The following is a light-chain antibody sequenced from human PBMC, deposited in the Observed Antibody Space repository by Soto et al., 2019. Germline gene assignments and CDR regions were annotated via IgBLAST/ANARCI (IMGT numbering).Light chain of an antibody. J-gene: IGKJ1*01. CDR2: GAS. CDR3: QQYHIWPSWT. CDR1: QSVSLS. Sequence: EIVLTQSPATLSVSLGDSATLSCRASQSVSLSLAWFQMRPGQPPRLLIYGASTRATDIPARFSGSGSGTDFTPTISSLQSEDFAVYFCQQYHIWPSWTFGQGTKVEHK. V-gene: IGKV3-15*01.